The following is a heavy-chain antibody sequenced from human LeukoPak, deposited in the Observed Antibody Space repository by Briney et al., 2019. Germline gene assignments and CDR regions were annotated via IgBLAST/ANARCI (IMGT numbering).Heavy chain of an antibody. CDR2: INHSGST. J-gene: IGHJ4*02. CDR3: ARGQYSSSWYATSGNYFDY. CDR1: GGSFSGYY. D-gene: IGHD6-13*01. V-gene: IGHV4-34*01. Sequence: SETLSLTCAVYGGSFSGYYWSWIREPPGKGLEGIGEINHSGSTNYNPSLKSRVTISVDTSKNQFSLKLSSVTAADTAVYYCARGQYSSSWYATSGNYFDYWGQGTLVTVSS.